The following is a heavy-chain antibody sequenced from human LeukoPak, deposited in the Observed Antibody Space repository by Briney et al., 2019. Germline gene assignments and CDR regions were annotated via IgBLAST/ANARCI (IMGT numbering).Heavy chain of an antibody. J-gene: IGHJ6*02. CDR2: IHPNSGGT. D-gene: IGHD6-19*01. CDR3: ATEPGVAGAAYYYYFGMDV. CDR1: GYTFTDYH. Sequence: ASVKVSCKASGYTFTDYHVHWLRQAPGQGLEWMGWIHPNSGGTNYAQKFQGRVTMTSDTSITTTYMDLSRLRSDDTAVYYCATEPGVAGAAYYYYFGMDVWGQGTTVTVSS. V-gene: IGHV1-2*02.